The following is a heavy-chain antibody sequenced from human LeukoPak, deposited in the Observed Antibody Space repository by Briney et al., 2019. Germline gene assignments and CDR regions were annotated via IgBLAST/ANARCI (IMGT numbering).Heavy chain of an antibody. CDR3: AKDFNSGSYSCPDY. D-gene: IGHD1-26*01. CDR1: GFTFSSYE. Sequence: GGSLRLSCAASGFTFSSYEMNWVRQAPGKGLEWVSYISSSGSTIYYADSVKGRFTISRDNAKNSLYLQMNSLRAEDTAVYYCAKDFNSGSYSCPDYWGQGTLVTVSS. J-gene: IGHJ4*02. CDR2: ISSSGSTI. V-gene: IGHV3-48*03.